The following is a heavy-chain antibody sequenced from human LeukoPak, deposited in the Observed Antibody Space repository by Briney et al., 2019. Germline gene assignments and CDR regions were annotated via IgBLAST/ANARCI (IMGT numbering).Heavy chain of an antibody. CDR2: MYYSGST. Sequence: SETLSLTCSVSGGSISSGDYYWSWIRQPPGKGLEWIAYMYYSGSTYYNPSLKSRVTMSADTSKNQLSLKLSSVTAADTAVYCCARPYYYDSRIDPWGQGILVTVSS. J-gene: IGHJ5*02. D-gene: IGHD3-22*01. V-gene: IGHV4-30-4*01. CDR1: GGSISSGDYY. CDR3: ARPYYYDSRIDP.